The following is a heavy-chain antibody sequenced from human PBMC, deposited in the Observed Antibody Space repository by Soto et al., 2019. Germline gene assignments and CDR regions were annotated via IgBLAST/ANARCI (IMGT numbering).Heavy chain of an antibody. Sequence: EVQLLESGGGSVQPGGSLRLSCATSGFTFSSYAMSWVRQAPGKGLEWVSAISGSGGSTNYADSEEGRFTISRDNAKNTLYLQISSLRAEDTAVYYCAKAGGIAVPGSHLDYGGQGTLVTVSS. CDR2: ISGSGGST. J-gene: IGHJ4*02. V-gene: IGHV3-23*01. D-gene: IGHD6-19*01. CDR3: AKAGGIAVPGSHLDY. CDR1: GFTFSSYA.